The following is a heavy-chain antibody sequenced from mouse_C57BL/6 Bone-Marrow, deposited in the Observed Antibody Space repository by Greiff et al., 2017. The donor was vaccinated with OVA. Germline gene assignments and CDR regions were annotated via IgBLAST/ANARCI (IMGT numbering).Heavy chain of an antibody. CDR1: GFSLTSYG. CDR2: IWRGGST. CDR3: AKNEDYDYDVEAMDY. V-gene: IGHV2-5*01. J-gene: IGHJ4*01. Sequence: QVQLKESGPGLVQPSQSLSITCTVSGFSLTSYGVHWVRQSPGKGLEWLGVIWRGGSTDYNAAFMSRLSITKDNSKSQVFFKMNSLQADDTAIYYCAKNEDYDYDVEAMDYWGQGTSVTVSS. D-gene: IGHD2-4*01.